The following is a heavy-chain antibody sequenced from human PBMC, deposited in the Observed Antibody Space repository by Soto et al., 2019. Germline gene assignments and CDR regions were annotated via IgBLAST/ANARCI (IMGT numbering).Heavy chain of an antibody. V-gene: IGHV4-39*01. J-gene: IGHJ4*02. Sequence: SETLSLTCTVSGGSISSSSYYWGWIRQPPGKGLEWIGSIYYSGSTYYNPSLKSRVTISVDTSKNQFSLKLSSVTAADTAVYYCARAEGYCSGGSCYSKYWGQGTLVTVSS. D-gene: IGHD2-15*01. CDR2: IYYSGST. CDR3: ARAEGYCSGGSCYSKY. CDR1: GGSISSSSYY.